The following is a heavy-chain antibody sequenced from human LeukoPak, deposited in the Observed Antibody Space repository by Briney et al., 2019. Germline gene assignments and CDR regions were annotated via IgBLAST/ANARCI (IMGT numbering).Heavy chain of an antibody. V-gene: IGHV4-34*01. CDR2: INHSGST. Sequence: SETLSLTCAVYGGSFSGYYGSWIRQPPGKGLGWMGEINHSGSTNYNPSLKRRVTISVNTSKKQSSPPLSSVTAADTAGYYCARAALTAAGNGRLDPRGQGTLVAVSS. CDR1: GGSFSGYY. D-gene: IGHD6-13*01. J-gene: IGHJ5*02. CDR3: ARAALTAAGNGRLDP.